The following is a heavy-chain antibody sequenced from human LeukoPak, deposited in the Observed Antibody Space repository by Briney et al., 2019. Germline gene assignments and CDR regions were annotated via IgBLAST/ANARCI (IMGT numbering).Heavy chain of an antibody. D-gene: IGHD6-13*01. CDR1: GGSFSGYY. J-gene: IGHJ6*02. V-gene: IGHV4-34*01. CDR3: ARQEAAAGVYYYYGMDV. Sequence: SETLSLTCAVYGGSFSGYYWSWIRQPPGKGLEGIGEINHSGSTNYNPSLKSRVTISVDTSKNQFSLKLSSVTAADTAVYYCARQEAAAGVYYYYGMDVWGQGTTVTVSS. CDR2: INHSGST.